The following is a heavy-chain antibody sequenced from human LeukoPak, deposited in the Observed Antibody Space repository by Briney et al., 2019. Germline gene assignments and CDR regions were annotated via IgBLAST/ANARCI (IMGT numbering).Heavy chain of an antibody. CDR2: IIPIFGTA. V-gene: IGHV1-69*06. CDR3: ARDAVAAAGMYYYYYYMDV. CDR1: GYTFTSYY. D-gene: IGHD6-13*01. J-gene: IGHJ6*03. Sequence: SVKVSCKASGYTFTSYYMHWVRQAPGQGLEWMGGIIPIFGTANYAQKFQGRVTITADKSTSTAYMELSSLRSEDTAVYYCARDAVAAAGMYYYYYYMDVWGKGTTVTVSS.